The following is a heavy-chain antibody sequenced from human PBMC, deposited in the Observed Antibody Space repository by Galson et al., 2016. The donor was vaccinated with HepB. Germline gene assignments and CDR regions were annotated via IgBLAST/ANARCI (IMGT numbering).Heavy chain of an antibody. CDR1: GFTFSSYT. CDR3: ARGWTAEYFQH. CDR2: ISSSSSYI. J-gene: IGHJ1*01. Sequence: SLRLSCAASGFTFSSYTMNWVRQVPGKGLEWVSSISSSSSYIYYAESLKGRFTISRDNAKNSVYLQMNSLRAEDTAVYYCARGWTAEYFQHWGQGTLVIVSS. D-gene: IGHD2-15*01. V-gene: IGHV3-21*01.